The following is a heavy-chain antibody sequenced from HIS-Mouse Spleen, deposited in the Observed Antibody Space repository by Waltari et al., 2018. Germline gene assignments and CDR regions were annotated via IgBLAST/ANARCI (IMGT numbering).Heavy chain of an antibody. CDR2: INHSGST. V-gene: IGHV4-34*01. CDR1: GGSFSGYY. D-gene: IGHD6-13*01. CDR3: ARGKGSSSWYYFDY. J-gene: IGHJ4*03. Sequence: QVQLQQWGAGLLKPSETLSLTCAVYGGSFSGYYWSWIRQPPGKGLEWIGEINHSGSTNYNPSLKSRVTISVDTSKNQFSLKLSSVTAADTAVYYCARGKGSSSWYYFDYWGQGTTVTVSS.